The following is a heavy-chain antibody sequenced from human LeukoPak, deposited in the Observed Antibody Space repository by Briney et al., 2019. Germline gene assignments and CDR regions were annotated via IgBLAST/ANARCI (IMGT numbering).Heavy chain of an antibody. D-gene: IGHD6-19*01. CDR1: GGSISGYY. Sequence: PSETLSLTCTVSGGSISGYYWTWIRQPAGRGLEWIGRIYSSGSTNYNPSLKSRVTMSVDTSKNQFSLKLNSVTAADTPVYYCARGHNSVWFFDYWGQGTLVTISS. J-gene: IGHJ4*02. CDR3: ARGHNSVWFFDY. V-gene: IGHV4-4*07. CDR2: IYSSGST.